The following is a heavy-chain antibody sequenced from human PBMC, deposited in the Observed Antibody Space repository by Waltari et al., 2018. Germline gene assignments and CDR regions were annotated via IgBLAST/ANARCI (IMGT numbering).Heavy chain of an antibody. Sequence: QVQLVESGGGVVQPGRSLRLSCAASGFTFSTSGMHWVRQAPGKGLEWVAVIWYDGSNKYYADSVKGRFTISRDNSKNTLYLQMNSLRAEDTAMYYCAKDLVRTYYDPGYWGQGTLVTVSS. CDR3: AKDLVRTYYDPGY. CDR2: IWYDGSNK. V-gene: IGHV3-30*18. J-gene: IGHJ4*02. D-gene: IGHD3-22*01. CDR1: GFTFSTSG.